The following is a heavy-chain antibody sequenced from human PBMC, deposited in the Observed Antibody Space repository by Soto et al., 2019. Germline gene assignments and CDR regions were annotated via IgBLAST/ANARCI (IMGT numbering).Heavy chain of an antibody. CDR2: IYSGGST. J-gene: IGHJ3*02. CDR3: ARSYGRTAFDI. V-gene: IGHV3-66*01. CDR1: EITVRSNY. Sequence: SLRLSCAASEITVRSNYMNWVRQAPGRGLEWVSVIYSGGSTYYAESVKDRFIISRDNSKNTLYLQMNSLRAEDTAVYYCARSYGRTAFDIWGQGTMVTVSS. D-gene: IGHD2-15*01.